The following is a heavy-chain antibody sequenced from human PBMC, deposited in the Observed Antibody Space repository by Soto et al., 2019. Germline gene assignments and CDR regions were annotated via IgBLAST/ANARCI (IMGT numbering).Heavy chain of an antibody. CDR1: GFTFSSYW. CDR2: INSDGSST. J-gene: IGHJ3*02. V-gene: IGHV3-74*01. D-gene: IGHD2-15*01. CDR3: ARMGLYCSGGSCPGGDAFDI. Sequence: EVQLVESGGGLVQPGGSLRLSCAASGFTFSSYWMHWVRQAPGKGLVWVSRINSDGSSTSYADSVKGRFTISRDNAKNTLYLRMNSLRAEDTAVYYCARMGLYCSGGSCPGGDAFDIWGQGTMVTVSS.